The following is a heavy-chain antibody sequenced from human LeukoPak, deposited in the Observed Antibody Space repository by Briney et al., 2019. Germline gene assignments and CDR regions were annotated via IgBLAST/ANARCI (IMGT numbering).Heavy chain of an antibody. CDR1: GFTFSSHS. CDR2: ISSSSSTI. Sequence: GGSLRLSCAASGFTFSSHSMNWVRQAPGKGLEWVSYISSSSSTIYYADSVKGRFTISRDNAKNSLYLQMNSLRAEDTAVYYCARDRGIVGTTGYYYMDVWGKGTTVTVSS. CDR3: ARDRGIVGTTGYYYMDV. J-gene: IGHJ6*03. D-gene: IGHD1-26*01. V-gene: IGHV3-48*04.